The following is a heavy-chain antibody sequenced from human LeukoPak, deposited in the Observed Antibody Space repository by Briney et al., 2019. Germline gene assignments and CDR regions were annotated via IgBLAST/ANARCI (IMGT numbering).Heavy chain of an antibody. CDR2: IYISGST. CDR1: GGSISSGSYY. V-gene: IGHV4-61*09. CDR3: ARESPPGGNSNY. D-gene: IGHD4-23*01. Sequence: SETLSLTCTVSGGSISSGSYYWSWIRQPAGKGLEWIGHIYISGSTNDNPSLKSRVTISVDTSKNQFSLKLSSVTAADTAVYYCARESPPGGNSNYWGQGALVTVSS. J-gene: IGHJ4*02.